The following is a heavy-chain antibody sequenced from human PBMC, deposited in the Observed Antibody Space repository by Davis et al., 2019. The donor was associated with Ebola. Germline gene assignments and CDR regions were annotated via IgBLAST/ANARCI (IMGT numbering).Heavy chain of an antibody. Sequence: MPGGSLRLSCTVSGGSISSSTYYWSWIRQPPGKGPEWIGKFYYSVGTNYNPSLRSRVTTSVDTSKNQFSLKLNSVTAADTAVYFCARQTNNSPAGTFDYWGRGTLVTVSS. J-gene: IGHJ4*01. CDR2: FYYSVGT. CDR3: ARQTNNSPAGTFDY. V-gene: IGHV4-39*01. CDR1: GGSISSSTYY. D-gene: IGHD1-1*01.